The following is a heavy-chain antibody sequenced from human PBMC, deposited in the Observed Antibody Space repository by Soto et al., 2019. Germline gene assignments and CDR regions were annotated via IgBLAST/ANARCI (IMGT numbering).Heavy chain of an antibody. J-gene: IGHJ4*02. V-gene: IGHV3-23*01. CDR3: AKEGGGTVMVFYDY. D-gene: IGHD3-10*01. Sequence: EVPVLESGGGLVQPGGSPRLSCAASGFTFSSYAMNWVRQAPGKGLEWVSAISGSGGSTYYADSVKGRFTISRDNSKNTLYLQMNSLRAEDTAVYYCAKEGGGTVMVFYDYWGQGTLVTVSS. CDR2: ISGSGGST. CDR1: GFTFSSYA.